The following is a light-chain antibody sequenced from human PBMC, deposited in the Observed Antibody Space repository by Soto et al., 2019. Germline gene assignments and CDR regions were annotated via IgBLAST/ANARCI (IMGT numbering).Light chain of an antibody. CDR1: SSDIGGYNF. CDR3: SSYVTNRRV. V-gene: IGLV2-14*01. CDR2: EVS. J-gene: IGLJ3*02. Sequence: QSALRQPASVSGSPGQSITISCTGTSSDIGGYNFVSWYQQHPGKAPQLLIYEVSDRPSGVSNRFSGSKSGNTASLTISGLQAEDEADYYCSSYVTNRRVFGGGTKLTVL.